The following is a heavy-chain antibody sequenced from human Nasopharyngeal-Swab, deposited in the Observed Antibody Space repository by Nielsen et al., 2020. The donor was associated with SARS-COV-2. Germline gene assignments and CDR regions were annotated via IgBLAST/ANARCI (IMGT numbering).Heavy chain of an antibody. Sequence: GESLKISCAASGFPFSDYYIGWLRQAPGTGLEWLSYISLSGSTIYYADSVKGRFTISRDNAKSSLFLQMNGLRAEDTAIYYCAKFRTSHRSDDAFDMWGQGTMVTVSS. D-gene: IGHD2-8*01. J-gene: IGHJ3*02. V-gene: IGHV3-11*04. CDR1: GFPFSDYY. CDR3: AKFRTSHRSDDAFDM. CDR2: ISLSGSTI.